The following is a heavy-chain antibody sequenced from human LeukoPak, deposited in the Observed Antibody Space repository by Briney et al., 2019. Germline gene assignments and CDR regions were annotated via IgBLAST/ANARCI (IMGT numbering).Heavy chain of an antibody. D-gene: IGHD3-22*01. V-gene: IGHV3-7*03. CDR2: IKQDGSKK. J-gene: IGHJ4*02. Sequence: GGSLRLSCAASGFTFSSYGMHWVRQAPGKGLEWVANIKQDGSKKNYMDSVKGRFTISRDNAKNSLYLQMNSLRAEDTAVYYCATPLDYYDSSGYHQGGDWGQGTLVTVSS. CDR3: ATPLDYYDSSGYHQGGD. CDR1: GFTFSSYG.